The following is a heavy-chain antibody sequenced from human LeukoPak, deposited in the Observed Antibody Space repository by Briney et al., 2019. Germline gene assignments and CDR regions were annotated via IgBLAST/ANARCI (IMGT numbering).Heavy chain of an antibody. J-gene: IGHJ4*02. D-gene: IGHD4-23*01. V-gene: IGHV1-18*01. Sequence: ASVKVSSKASGYTFTSYGISWVRQAPGQGLEWMGWISAYNGNTNYAQKLQGRVTMTTDTSTSTAYMELRSLRSDDTAVYYCARDSDEDYGGSPLDYWGQGTLVTVSS. CDR2: ISAYNGNT. CDR3: ARDSDEDYGGSPLDY. CDR1: GYTFTSYG.